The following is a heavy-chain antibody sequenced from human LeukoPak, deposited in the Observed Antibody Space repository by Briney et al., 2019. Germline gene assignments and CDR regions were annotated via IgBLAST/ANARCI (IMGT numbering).Heavy chain of an antibody. J-gene: IGHJ4*02. Sequence: SVKVSCKASGGTFSSYAISWVRQAPGQGLEWMGGITPILGTANYAQKFQGRVTINADQSTSTAYMELSSLRSEDTAVYYCARGDWATALDYWGQGTLVTVSS. CDR1: GGTFSSYA. CDR3: ARGDWATALDY. D-gene: IGHD5-24*01. V-gene: IGHV1-69*10. CDR2: ITPILGTA.